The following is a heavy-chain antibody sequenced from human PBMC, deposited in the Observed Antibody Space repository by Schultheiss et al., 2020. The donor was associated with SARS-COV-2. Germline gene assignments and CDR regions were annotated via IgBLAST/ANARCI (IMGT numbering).Heavy chain of an antibody. CDR3: SRDQPFSSADY. CDR2: ISYDGSNK. V-gene: IGHV3-30*03. D-gene: IGHD6-25*01. J-gene: IGHJ4*02. Sequence: GGSLRLSCAASGFTFSSYGMHWVRQAPGKGLEWVAVISYDGSNKYYADSVKGRFTMSRDNAKNSLYLEMNSLRAEDTAVYYCSRDQPFSSADYWGQGTLVTVSS. CDR1: GFTFSSYG.